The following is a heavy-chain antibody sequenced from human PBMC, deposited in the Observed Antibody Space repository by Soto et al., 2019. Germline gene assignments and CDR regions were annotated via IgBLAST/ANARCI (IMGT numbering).Heavy chain of an antibody. CDR3: ARDRNSGYDWHYGMDV. J-gene: IGHJ6*02. V-gene: IGHV4-31*03. CDR2: IYYSGST. D-gene: IGHD5-12*01. Sequence: SETLSLTCTVSGGSISSGGYYWSWIRQHPGKGLEWIGYIYYSGSTYYNPSLKSRVTISVDTSKNQFSLKLSSVTAADTAVYYCARDRNSGYDWHYGMDVWGQGTTVTV. CDR1: GGSISSGGYY.